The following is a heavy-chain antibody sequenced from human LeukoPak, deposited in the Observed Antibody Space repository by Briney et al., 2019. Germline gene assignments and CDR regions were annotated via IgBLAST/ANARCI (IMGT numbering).Heavy chain of an antibody. J-gene: IGHJ4*02. CDR3: ASGDSSGWALPFDY. D-gene: IGHD6-19*01. V-gene: IGHV4-30-2*01. Sequence: PSETLSLTCAVSGGSISSGGYSWSWIRQPPGKGLEWIVYIYHSGSTYYNPSLKSRVTISVDRSKNQFSLKPSSVTAADTAVYYCASGDSSGWALPFDYWGQGTLVTVSS. CDR2: IYHSGST. CDR1: GGSISSGGYS.